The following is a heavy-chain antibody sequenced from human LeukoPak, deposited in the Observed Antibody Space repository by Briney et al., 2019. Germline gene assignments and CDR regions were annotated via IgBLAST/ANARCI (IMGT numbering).Heavy chain of an antibody. V-gene: IGHV3-7*01. CDR2: IKQDGSEK. CDR1: GFTFSRYW. J-gene: IGHJ4*02. CDR3: ARELTYYYDSSGYFGY. D-gene: IGHD3-22*01. Sequence: GGSLRLSCAASGFTFSRYWMSWVRQAPGKGLEWVANIKQDGSEKYYVDSVKGRFTISRDNAKNSLYLQMNSLRAEDTAVYYCARELTYYYDSSGYFGYWGQGTLVTVSS.